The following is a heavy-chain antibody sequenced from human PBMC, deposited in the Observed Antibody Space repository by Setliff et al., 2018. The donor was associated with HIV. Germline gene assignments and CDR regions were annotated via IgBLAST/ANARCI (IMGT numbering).Heavy chain of an antibody. CDR2: IRYDGSNK. J-gene: IGHJ4*02. CDR1: GFTFSSYG. Sequence: LSCAASGFTFSSYGMHWVRQAPGKGLEWVAFIRYDGSNKYYADSVRGRFTISRDNAKNTVYLQLTSLRAEDTAVYYCARGPQYNFWGGYLGLWGQGTLVTVSS. V-gene: IGHV3-30*02. CDR3: ARGPQYNFWGGYLGL. D-gene: IGHD3-3*01.